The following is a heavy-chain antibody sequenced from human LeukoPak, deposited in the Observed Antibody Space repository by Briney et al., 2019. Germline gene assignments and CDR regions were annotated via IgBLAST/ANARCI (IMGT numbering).Heavy chain of an antibody. V-gene: IGHV1-18*01. CDR3: ARASPYSQIDY. CDR2: ISAYNGNT. D-gene: IGHD5-18*01. J-gene: IGHJ4*02. CDR1: GYTFTSYG. Sequence: ASVKVSCKASGYTFTSYGISWVRQAPGQGLEWMGWISAYNGNTNYAQKLQGRVTMTRDMSTSTVYMELSSLRSEDTAVYYCARASPYSQIDYWGQGTLVTVSS.